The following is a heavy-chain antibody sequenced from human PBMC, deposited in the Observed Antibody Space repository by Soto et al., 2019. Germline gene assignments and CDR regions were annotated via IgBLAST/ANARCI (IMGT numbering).Heavy chain of an antibody. J-gene: IGHJ4*02. CDR3: EADRKTVGTIGAFDF. CDR2: IIPIFVTA. Sequence: APVRVSGNASGDSISSRAIIWVRLAPGQGLEWMGGIIPIFVTANYTHKFQGRVSMTEDPSTDTAYMELTSLRFEDTAVYFCEADRKTVGTIGAFDFWGQGTQVTVSS. CDR1: GDSISSRA. D-gene: IGHD1-26*01. V-gene: IGHV1-69*13.